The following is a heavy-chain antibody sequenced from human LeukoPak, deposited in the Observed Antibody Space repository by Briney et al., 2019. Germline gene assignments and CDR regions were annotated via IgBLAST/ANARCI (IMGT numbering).Heavy chain of an antibody. D-gene: IGHD3-3*01. Sequence: SETLSLTCTVSGGSISSSSYYWGWIRQPPGKGLEWIGSIYYSGSTYYNPSLKSRVTISVDTSKNQFSLKLSSVTAADTAVYYCARVPRIRGTIFGVVSTYYFDYWGQGTLVTVSS. J-gene: IGHJ4*02. CDR2: IYYSGST. CDR1: GGSISSSSYY. V-gene: IGHV4-39*07. CDR3: ARVPRIRGTIFGVVSTYYFDY.